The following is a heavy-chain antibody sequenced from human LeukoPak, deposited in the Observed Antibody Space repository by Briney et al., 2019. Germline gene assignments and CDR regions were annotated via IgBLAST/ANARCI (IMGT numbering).Heavy chain of an antibody. CDR3: ARVVSSLRQDYYYYMDV. CDR1: GGSISSSSYY. V-gene: IGHV4-61*05. D-gene: IGHD2-21*01. CDR2: IYYSGST. Sequence: SETLSLTFTVSGGSISSSSYYWGWIRQPPGKGLEWIEYIYYSGSTNYNPSLKSRVTISVDTSKNQFSPELSSVTAADTAVYYCARVVSSLRQDYYYYMDVWGKGTTVTVSS. J-gene: IGHJ6*03.